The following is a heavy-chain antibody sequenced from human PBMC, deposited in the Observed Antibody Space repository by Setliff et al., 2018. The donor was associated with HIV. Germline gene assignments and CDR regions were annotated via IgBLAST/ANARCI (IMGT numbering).Heavy chain of an antibody. Sequence: SVKVSCKASGYTFTSYVISWVRQAPGQGLEWMGGIIPIFGTANYAQKFQGRVTITTDESTSTVYMELSSLRSEDTAVYYCAGAAYGYDSSGYFFDYWGQGTQVTVSS. CDR2: IIPIFGTA. J-gene: IGHJ4*02. D-gene: IGHD3-22*01. CDR1: GYTFTSYV. CDR3: AGAAYGYDSSGYFFDY. V-gene: IGHV1-69*05.